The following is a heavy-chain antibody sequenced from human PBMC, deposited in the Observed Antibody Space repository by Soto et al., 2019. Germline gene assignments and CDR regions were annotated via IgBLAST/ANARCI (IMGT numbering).Heavy chain of an antibody. Sequence: EVQLVESGGGLVQPGGSLRLSCAVSEFTVSSNYMTWVRQAPGKGLEWVSVIYPGGTTYYAESVKGRFTISRDDSKDTRFLQMTSLRAEDTAVYYCARVRGATYDSGPYWGQGTLVTVSS. CDR1: EFTVSSNY. CDR3: ARVRGATYDSGPY. D-gene: IGHD3-10*01. CDR2: IYPGGTT. V-gene: IGHV3-66*01. J-gene: IGHJ4*02.